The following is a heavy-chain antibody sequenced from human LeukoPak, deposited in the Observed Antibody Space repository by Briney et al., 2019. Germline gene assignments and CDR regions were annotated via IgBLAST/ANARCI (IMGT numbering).Heavy chain of an antibody. Sequence: PGGSPRLSCAASGFTFSSYSMNWVRQAPGKGLEWVSYIGSSSSTIYYADSVKGRFTISRDNAKNSLYLQMNSLRAEDTAVYYCAREEELMNWFDPWGQGTLVTVSS. D-gene: IGHD1-26*01. CDR2: IGSSSSTI. J-gene: IGHJ5*02. CDR3: AREEELMNWFDP. V-gene: IGHV3-48*01. CDR1: GFTFSSYS.